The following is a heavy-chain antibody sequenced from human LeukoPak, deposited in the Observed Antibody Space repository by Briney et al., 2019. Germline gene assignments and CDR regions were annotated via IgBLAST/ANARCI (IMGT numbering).Heavy chain of an antibody. CDR1: GGSVSSDSYY. CDR2: IYYTGST. V-gene: IGHV4-61*01. Sequence: SETLSLTCTVSGGSVSSDSYYWSWIRQPPGKGLEWIGYIYYTGSTNYNPSLKSRVTISVDMSKNQFSLKLTSVTAADTAVYFCATKGPRRGYFDYWGQGTLVAVSS. J-gene: IGHJ4*02. CDR3: ATKGPRRGYFDY.